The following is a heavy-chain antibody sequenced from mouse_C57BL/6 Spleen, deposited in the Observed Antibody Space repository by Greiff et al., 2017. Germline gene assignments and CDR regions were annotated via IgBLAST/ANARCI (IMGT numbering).Heavy chain of an antibody. Sequence: EVQVVESGPGLVKPSQSLSLTCSVTGYSITSGYYWNWIRQFPGNKLAWMGYISYDGSNNYNPSLKNRISITRDTSKNQFFLKWNSVTTEDTATYYCATGTGGRFAYWGQGTLVTVSA. CDR1: GYSITSGYY. CDR2: ISYDGSN. CDR3: ATGTGGRFAY. V-gene: IGHV3-6*01. D-gene: IGHD3-3*01. J-gene: IGHJ3*01.